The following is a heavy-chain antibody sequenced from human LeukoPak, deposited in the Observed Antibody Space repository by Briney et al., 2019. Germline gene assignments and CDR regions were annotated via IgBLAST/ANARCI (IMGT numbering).Heavy chain of an antibody. V-gene: IGHV3-74*01. J-gene: IGHJ1*01. CDR2: IKSDGST. D-gene: IGHD3-22*01. CDR3: ARAPSEIGGYYPEYFRH. CDR1: GFTFSSHW. Sequence: GGPLRLSCAASGFTFSSHWMHWVRHAPGKGLVWVSRIKSDGSTRYADSVKGRFTVPRDNAKNTVSLQMNSLRAEDTGVYYCARAPSEIGGYYPEYFRHWGQGTLVIVSS.